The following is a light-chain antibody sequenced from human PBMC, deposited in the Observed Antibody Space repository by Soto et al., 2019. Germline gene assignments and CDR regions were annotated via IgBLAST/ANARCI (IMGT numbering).Light chain of an antibody. CDR3: QQYGDSPRT. J-gene: IGKJ1*01. CDR2: GAS. Sequence: EIVLTQSAGNLSLSAGERATLSCGASQSVSSNLAWYQQKPGQAPRLLIYGASTRATGIPARFSGSGSGTEFTLTISSLQSEDSALYYCQQYGDSPRTFGQGTKVDIK. CDR1: QSVSSN. V-gene: IGKV3-15*01.